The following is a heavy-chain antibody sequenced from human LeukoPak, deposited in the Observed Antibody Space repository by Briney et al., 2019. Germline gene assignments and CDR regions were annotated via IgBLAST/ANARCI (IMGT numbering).Heavy chain of an antibody. CDR1: GDSITSYY. Sequence: SETLSLTCTVSGDSITSYYWSWIRQPPGEGLDWIGYIFHTGNTNYNPSLKSRVSMSLDTSKSQISLRLNSVTAADTAVYYCAKHRFGEPRFDNWGQGSLVSVSS. J-gene: IGHJ4*02. CDR3: AKHRFGEPRFDN. CDR2: IFHTGNT. V-gene: IGHV4-59*08. D-gene: IGHD3-10*01.